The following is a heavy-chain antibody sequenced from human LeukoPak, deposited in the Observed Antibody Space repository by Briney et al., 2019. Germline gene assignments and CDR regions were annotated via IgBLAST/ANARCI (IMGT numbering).Heavy chain of an antibody. Sequence: SETLSLTCAVSGGSFSGYYWSWIRQPPGKGLELVGEINHSGSTNSNPSLTSRVPISVDTSNTQISLKLSSVTAADTAVYYCARGPLYDDSDYWGQGTLVTVSS. D-gene: IGHD2-8*01. J-gene: IGHJ4*02. CDR2: INHSGST. V-gene: IGHV4-34*01. CDR3: ARGPLYDDSDY. CDR1: GGSFSGYY.